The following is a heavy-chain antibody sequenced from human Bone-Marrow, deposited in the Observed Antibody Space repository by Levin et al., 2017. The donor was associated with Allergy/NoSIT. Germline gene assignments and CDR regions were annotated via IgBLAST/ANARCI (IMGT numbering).Heavy chain of an antibody. Sequence: GGSLRLSCAASGFTFNAAWMSWVRQAPGKGLEWVGRIKSKSDGETADYAAPVKGRFTIPSDDSKNTLYLQMNALKTGDQAVYYCTIDNPLYGYYTADSDYWGQGILVTVSS. V-gene: IGHV3-15*01. D-gene: IGHD4-17*01. CDR2: IKSKSDGETA. J-gene: IGHJ4*02. CDR3: TIDNPLYGYYTADSDY. CDR1: GFTFNAAW.